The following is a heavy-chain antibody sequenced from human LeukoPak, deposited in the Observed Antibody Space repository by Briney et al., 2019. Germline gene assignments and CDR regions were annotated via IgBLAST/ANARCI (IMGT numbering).Heavy chain of an antibody. CDR3: SRKATFGMDV. Sequence: SQTLSLTCAISGDSVSSNSATWNWIRQSPSRGLEWLGRTYYRSKWCKDYAESVKSRVIINPDTSKNQFSLQLNSVTPEDTAVYYCSRKATFGMDVWGQGTSVTVS. D-gene: IGHD3-3*01. CDR1: GDSVSSNSAT. J-gene: IGHJ6*02. CDR2: TYYRSKWCK. V-gene: IGHV6-1*01.